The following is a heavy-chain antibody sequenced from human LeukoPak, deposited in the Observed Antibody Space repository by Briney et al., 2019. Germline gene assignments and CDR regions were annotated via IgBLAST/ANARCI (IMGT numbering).Heavy chain of an antibody. CDR2: IYYSGST. Sequence: SETLSLTCTVSGGSISSYYWSWIRQPPGKGLEWIGYIYYSGSTNYNPSLKSRVTISVDTSKNQFSLKLSSVTAADTAVYYCARGPNYGIPYYGMDVWGQGTTVTVSS. D-gene: IGHD3-10*01. CDR1: GGSISSYY. V-gene: IGHV4-59*01. CDR3: ARGPNYGIPYYGMDV. J-gene: IGHJ6*02.